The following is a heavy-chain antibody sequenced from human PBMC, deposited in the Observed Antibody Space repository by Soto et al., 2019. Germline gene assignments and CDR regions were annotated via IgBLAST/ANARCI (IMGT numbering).Heavy chain of an antibody. CDR3: AVGIAVAGSFDY. D-gene: IGHD6-19*01. CDR1: GFTFSSYD. Sequence: GGSLRLSCAASGFTFSSYDMHWVRQATGKGLEWVSAIGTAGDTYYPGSVKGRFTISRENAKNSLYLQMNSLRAGDTAVYYCAVGIAVAGSFDYWGQGTLVTVSS. CDR2: IGTAGDT. J-gene: IGHJ4*02. V-gene: IGHV3-13*01.